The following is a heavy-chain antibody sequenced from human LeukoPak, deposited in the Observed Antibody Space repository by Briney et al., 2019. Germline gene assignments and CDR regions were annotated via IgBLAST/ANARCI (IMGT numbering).Heavy chain of an antibody. CDR2: IYTSGST. V-gene: IGHV4-61*05. J-gene: IGHJ4*02. CDR1: GGSISRSSYY. CDR3: ARQAKGYCSSTSCQKKYYFDY. Sequence: SETLSLTCTVSGGSISRSSYYWSWIRQPPGKGLEWIGYIYTSGSTNYNPSLKSRVTISVDTSKNQFSLKLSSVTAADTAVYYCARQAKGYCSSTSCQKKYYFDYWGQGTLVTVSS. D-gene: IGHD2-2*01.